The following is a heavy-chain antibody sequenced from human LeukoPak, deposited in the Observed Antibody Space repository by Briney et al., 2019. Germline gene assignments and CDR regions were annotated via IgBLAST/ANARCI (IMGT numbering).Heavy chain of an antibody. CDR1: GASISSYH. V-gene: IGHV4-34*01. D-gene: IGHD3-3*01. CDR3: AARITIFGVVIIRYYYFDY. J-gene: IGHJ4*02. CDR2: INHSGGT. Sequence: PSETLSLTCTVSGASISSYHWSWIRQPPGKGLEWIGEINHSGGTNYNPSLKSRVTISVDTSKNQFSLKLSSVTAADTAVYYCAARITIFGVVIIRYYYFDYWGQGTLVTVSS.